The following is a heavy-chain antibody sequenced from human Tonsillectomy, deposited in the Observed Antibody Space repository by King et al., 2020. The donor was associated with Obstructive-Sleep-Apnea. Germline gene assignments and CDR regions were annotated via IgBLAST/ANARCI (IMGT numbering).Heavy chain of an antibody. CDR1: GGSISTYY. Sequence: VQLQESGPGLLKPSETLSLTCTVSGGSISTYYWSWIRQSPGKGLEWIGYIYYSGSTNYNPSLRSRVTISVDTSKNHFPLKLTSVTAADTAVYYCARHDGGLNWFDPWGQGTLVTVSS. CDR2: IYYSGST. V-gene: IGHV4-59*08. J-gene: IGHJ5*02. CDR3: ARHDGGLNWFDP. D-gene: IGHD4-23*01.